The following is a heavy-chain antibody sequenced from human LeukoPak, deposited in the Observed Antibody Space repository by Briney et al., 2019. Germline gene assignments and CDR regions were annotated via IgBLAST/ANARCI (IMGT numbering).Heavy chain of an antibody. CDR1: GYTFTSYG. J-gene: IGHJ4*02. CDR3: ARDDRTRWLSHGWNY. V-gene: IGHV1-18*01. CDR2: ISAYNGNT. D-gene: IGHD3-22*01. Sequence: GASVKVSCKASGYTFTSYGISWVRQAPGQGLEWMGWISAYNGNTNYAQKLQGRVTMTTDTSTTTAYMELRSLRSDDAAVYYCARDDRTRWLSHGWNYWGQGTLVTVSS.